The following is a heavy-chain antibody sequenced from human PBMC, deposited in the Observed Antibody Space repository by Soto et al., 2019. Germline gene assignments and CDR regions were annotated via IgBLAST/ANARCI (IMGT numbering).Heavy chain of an antibody. J-gene: IGHJ6*02. CDR1: GFTFSSYW. V-gene: IGHV3-74*01. CDR3: ATERYYYFWSGYWRYHYYGMGV. CDR2: INSDGSST. D-gene: IGHD3-3*01. Sequence: GGSLRLSCAASGFTFSSYWMHWVRQAPGKGRGWVSRINSDGSSTSYADSVKGRFTISRDNAKNTLYLQMNSLRAEDTAVYYCATERYYYFWSGYWRYHYYGMGVWGQGTPVTVSS.